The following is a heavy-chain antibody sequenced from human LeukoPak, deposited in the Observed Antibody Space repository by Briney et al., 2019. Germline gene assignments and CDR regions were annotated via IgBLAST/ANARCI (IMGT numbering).Heavy chain of an antibody. Sequence: PGGSLRLSCAASGFTVSSNYMSWVRQAPGKGLEWVSVIYSGGSTYYADSVKGRFTISRDNAKNSLYLQMNSLRAEDTAVYYCARGYGGDGVSISNYYYYYMDVWGKGTTVTVSS. V-gene: IGHV3-53*01. CDR3: ARGYGGDGVSISNYYYYYMDV. J-gene: IGHJ6*03. CDR2: IYSGGST. D-gene: IGHD2-21*02. CDR1: GFTVSSNY.